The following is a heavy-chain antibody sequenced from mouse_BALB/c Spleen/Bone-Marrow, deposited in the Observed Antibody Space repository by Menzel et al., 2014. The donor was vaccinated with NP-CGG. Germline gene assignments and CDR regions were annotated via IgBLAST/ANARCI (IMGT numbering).Heavy chain of an antibody. CDR1: GFNIKDTY. V-gene: IGHV14-3*02. J-gene: IGHJ4*01. Sequence: EVQLQQSGAELVKPGASVKLSCTASGFNIKDTYMHWVKQRPEQGLEWIGRIDPANGNTKYDPKFQGKATITADTPSNTAYLQLSSLTSEDTAVYYCARDYGSSYYYAMDYWGQGTSVTVSS. D-gene: IGHD1-1*01. CDR3: ARDYGSSYYYAMDY. CDR2: IDPANGNT.